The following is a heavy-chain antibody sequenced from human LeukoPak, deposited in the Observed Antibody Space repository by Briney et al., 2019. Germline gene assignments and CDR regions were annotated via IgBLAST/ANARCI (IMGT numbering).Heavy chain of an antibody. V-gene: IGHV5-51*01. CDR3: ARVLNYGDFLYAFDV. CDR2: IYPGDSDT. J-gene: IGHJ3*01. CDR1: GYTFTNFW. D-gene: IGHD4-17*01. Sequence: GESLKISCKTSGYTFTNFWIAWVRQMPGKGLEWMGIIYPGDSDTRYRPSFQGQVTISADKSITTAYVQWGSLKASDTATYYCARVLNYGDFLYAFDVWGQGTVVTVSS.